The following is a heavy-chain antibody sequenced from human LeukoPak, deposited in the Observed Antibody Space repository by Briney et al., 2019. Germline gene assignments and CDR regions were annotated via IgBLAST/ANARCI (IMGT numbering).Heavy chain of an antibody. CDR3: ARHPILRVRGVISGQFDY. V-gene: IGHV4-34*01. D-gene: IGHD3-10*01. CDR2: INHSGST. J-gene: IGHJ4*02. Sequence: SETLSLTCAVYGGSFSGYYWSWIRRPPGKGLEWIGEINHSGSTNYNPSLKSRVTISVDTSKNQFSLKLSSVTAADTAVYYCARHPILRVRGVISGQFDYWGQGTLVTVSS. CDR1: GGSFSGYY.